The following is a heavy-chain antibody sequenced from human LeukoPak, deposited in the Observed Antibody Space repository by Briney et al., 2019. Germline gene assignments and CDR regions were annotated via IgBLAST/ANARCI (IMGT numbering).Heavy chain of an antibody. CDR3: ARVIEGGDYLDY. D-gene: IGHD3-16*01. Sequence: ASVKVSCKASGYIFTDYYMHWVRQAPGQELEWMGWINPDSGGTNYAQKFQGRVTMTRDTSISTAYMELSRLRSDDTAVYYCARVIEGGDYLDYWGQGTLVTVSS. CDR2: INPDSGGT. V-gene: IGHV1-2*02. CDR1: GYIFTDYY. J-gene: IGHJ4*02.